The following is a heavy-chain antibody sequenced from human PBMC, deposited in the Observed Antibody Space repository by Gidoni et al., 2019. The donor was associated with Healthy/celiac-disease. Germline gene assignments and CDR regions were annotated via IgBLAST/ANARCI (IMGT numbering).Heavy chain of an antibody. CDR3: TTDNYYYDSSGTGPFDY. CDR1: GFTFSNAW. D-gene: IGHD3-22*01. Sequence: EVQLVESGGGSVKPGGSLRLSCAASGFTFSNAWMSWVRQAPGKGLEWVGRIKSKTDGGTTDYAAPVKGRFTISRDDSKNTLYLQMNSLKTEDTAVYYCTTDNYYYDSSGTGPFDYWGQGTLVTVSS. J-gene: IGHJ4*02. CDR2: IKSKTDGGTT. V-gene: IGHV3-15*01.